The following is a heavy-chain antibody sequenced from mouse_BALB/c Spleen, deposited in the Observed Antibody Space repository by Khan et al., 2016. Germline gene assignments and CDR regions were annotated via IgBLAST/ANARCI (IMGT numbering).Heavy chain of an antibody. CDR1: EYTFTNYG. J-gene: IGHJ4*01. V-gene: IGHV9-3*02. D-gene: IGHD2-13*01. CDR2: INTNTGEP. Sequence: QIQLVQSGPELKKPGETVKISCKASEYTFTNYGMNWVKQAPGKGLKWMGWINTNTGEPTYAEEFKGRFAFSLEASASTAYLQINNLKNEDSATYFCARTGDYPYYAMDYVGQGTSVTVSS. CDR3: ARTGDYPYYAMDY.